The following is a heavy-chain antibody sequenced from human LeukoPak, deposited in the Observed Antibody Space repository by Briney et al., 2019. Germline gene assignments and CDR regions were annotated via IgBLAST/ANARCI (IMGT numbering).Heavy chain of an antibody. CDR3: GKTTAGYSSGQKPAWPVDY. CDR1: GFTFDSFA. D-gene: IGHD5-18*01. J-gene: IGHJ4*02. CDR2: IFGSGGSP. V-gene: IGHV3-23*01. Sequence: GGSLRLPCEASGFTFDSFAMYWVRQAPGKGLEWIAGIFGSGGSPHYADSVKGRFTISRDNSKNTVYLQINGLRAEDTAVYYCGKTTAGYSSGQKPAWPVDYWGQGTLVTVSS.